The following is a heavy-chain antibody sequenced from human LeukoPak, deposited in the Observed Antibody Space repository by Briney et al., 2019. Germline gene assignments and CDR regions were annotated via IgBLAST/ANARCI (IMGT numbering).Heavy chain of an antibody. D-gene: IGHD2-2*01. Sequence: SETLSLTCAVYGGSFSGYYWSWIRQPPGKGLEWIGEINHSGSTNYNPSLKSRVTISVDTSKNQFSLKLSSVTAVDTAVYYCARSPVVSAAIRFSGYYYYMDVWGKGTTVTVSS. CDR2: INHSGST. J-gene: IGHJ6*03. CDR3: ARSPVVSAAIRFSGYYYYMDV. V-gene: IGHV4-34*01. CDR1: GGSFSGYY.